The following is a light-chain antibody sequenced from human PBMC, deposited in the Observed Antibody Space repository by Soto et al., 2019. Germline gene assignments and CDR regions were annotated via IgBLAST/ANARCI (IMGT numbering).Light chain of an antibody. V-gene: IGLV2-14*01. CDR1: TSDIGTYNY. CDR3: NSMTISSTSRYV. J-gene: IGLJ1*01. Sequence: QYALTQPAAVSGSPGESITISCTGTTSDIGTYNYVSWFQQYSGKAPKLLIYEVNNRPSGVSNRFSGSKSGNSASLTISGLQAEDEADYYCNSMTISSTSRYVFGTGTKLTVL. CDR2: EVN.